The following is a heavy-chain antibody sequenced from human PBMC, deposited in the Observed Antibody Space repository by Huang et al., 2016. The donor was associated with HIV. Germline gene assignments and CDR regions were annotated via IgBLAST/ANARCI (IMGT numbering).Heavy chain of an antibody. CDR1: GGSFSGYY. CDR2: INHSGST. Sequence: QVQLQQWGAGLLRPSETLSLTCAVYGGSFSGYYGTWIRQPPGKGLEWIGEINHSGSTNYNPSLKSRVTISVDTSRNQFSLTLTSVTAADTAVYYCARGQGGYYYYMDVWGKGTTVTVSS. J-gene: IGHJ6*03. CDR3: ARGQGGYYYYMDV. V-gene: IGHV4-34*01.